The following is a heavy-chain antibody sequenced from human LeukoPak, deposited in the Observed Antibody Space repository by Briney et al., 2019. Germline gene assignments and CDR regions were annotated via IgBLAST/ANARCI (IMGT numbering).Heavy chain of an antibody. J-gene: IGHJ4*02. D-gene: IGHD2-2*01. V-gene: IGHV3-7*01. CDR2: IKQDGSDK. CDR1: GFTFSTYW. Sequence: GGSLRLSCAASGFTFSTYWMSWVRQAPGKGLEWVANIKQDGSDKYHVDSVKGRFTISRDNAKNSLFLQMNSLRAEDTAVYYCVRVRCSSNSCFPDYWGQGTLVTVSS. CDR3: VRVRCSSNSCFPDY.